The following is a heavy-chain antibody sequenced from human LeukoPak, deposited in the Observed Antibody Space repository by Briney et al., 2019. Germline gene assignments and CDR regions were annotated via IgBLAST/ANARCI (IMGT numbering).Heavy chain of an antibody. V-gene: IGHV3-23*01. CDR1: VFAFSVYA. CDR3: AKPISGGLAVTADWFHP. J-gene: IGHJ5*01. Sequence: GGSLRLSCTASVFAFSVYAMIWLRQPPGKGLEWVSTINANSGTTSYAASVRGRLTISRDNSKNTLYLQLNTLRADDTATYYCAKPISGGLAVTADWFHPWGQGTLVVVSS. CDR2: INANSGTT. D-gene: IGHD6-19*01.